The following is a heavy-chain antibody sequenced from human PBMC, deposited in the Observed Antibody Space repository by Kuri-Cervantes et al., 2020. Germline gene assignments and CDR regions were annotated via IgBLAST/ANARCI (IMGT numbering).Heavy chain of an antibody. J-gene: IGHJ4*02. CDR3: ARESASSGWIFDY. CDR1: GGSISSSSYY. V-gene: IGHV4-39*07. CDR2: IYHSGST. D-gene: IGHD6-19*01. Sequence: SETLSLTCTVSGGSISSSSYYWGWIRQPPGKGLEWIGSIYHSGSTYYNPSLKSRVTISVDRSENQFSLKLSSVTAADTAVYYCARESASSGWIFDYWGQGTLVTVSS.